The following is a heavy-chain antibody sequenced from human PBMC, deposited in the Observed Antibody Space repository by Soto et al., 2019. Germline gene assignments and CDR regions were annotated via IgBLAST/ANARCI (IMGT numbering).Heavy chain of an antibody. CDR2: IISIFGTA. J-gene: IGHJ5*02. CDR3: AKGSTIIASRRGWFDP. V-gene: IGHV1-69*01. D-gene: IGHD6-6*01. Sequence: QVQLVQSGSEVKKPGSSGKVSCKASGGTFSSYAISWVRQAPGQGLEWMGGIISIFGTANYAKKCQGRVTITADESTSTAYMELSSLRSEDTAVYYCAKGSTIIASRRGWFDPWGQGTLVTVSS. CDR1: GGTFSSYA.